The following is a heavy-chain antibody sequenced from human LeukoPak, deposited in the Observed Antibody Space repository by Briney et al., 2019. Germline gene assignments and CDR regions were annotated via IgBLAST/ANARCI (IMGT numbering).Heavy chain of an antibody. CDR2: ISGSGGST. D-gene: IGHD2-2*01. CDR3: AKRYYCSSNTCYGFDY. Sequence: GGTLRLSCAASGFTFSSYGMSWVRQAPGKGLEWVSAISGSGGSTYYADSVKGRFTISRDNSKNTLYLQMDSLRDDDTAKYYCAKRYYCSSNTCYGFDYWGQGTLVTVSS. CDR1: GFTFSSYG. V-gene: IGHV3-23*01. J-gene: IGHJ4*02.